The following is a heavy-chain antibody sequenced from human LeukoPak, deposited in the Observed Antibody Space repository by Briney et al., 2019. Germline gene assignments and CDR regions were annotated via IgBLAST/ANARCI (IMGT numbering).Heavy chain of an antibody. D-gene: IGHD3-22*01. CDR2: INHSVTT. V-gene: IGHV4-34*01. CDR3: ARGEVKDSSHRGAFDI. Sequence: PSETLSLTCAVYGGSFSGYYWSWIRQPPGKGLEWIGEINHSVTTNYNPSLKSRVTISVHTSKNQFYLKLRSVTAADTAVYYCARGEVKDSSHRGAFDIWGQGTMVTVSS. J-gene: IGHJ3*02. CDR1: GGSFSGYY.